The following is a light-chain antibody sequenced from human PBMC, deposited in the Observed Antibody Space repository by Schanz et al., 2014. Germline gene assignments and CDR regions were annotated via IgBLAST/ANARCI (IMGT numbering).Light chain of an antibody. J-gene: IGKJ1*01. CDR1: QSVSNN. Sequence: EIVLTQSPGTLSLSPGERATLSCRASQSVSNNLAWYQQKPGQAPRLLIFDASTRAAGIPDRFSGSGSVTDFTLTISRVEPEDFAVYYCHQYGTSPWTFGQGTKVDFK. CDR2: DAS. CDR3: HQYGTSPWT. V-gene: IGKV3-20*01.